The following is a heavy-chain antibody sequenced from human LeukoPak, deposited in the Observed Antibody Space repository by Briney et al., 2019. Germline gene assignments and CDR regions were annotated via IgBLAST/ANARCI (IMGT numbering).Heavy chain of an antibody. CDR3: ARDSSGDYRPFDY. D-gene: IGHD3-22*01. Sequence: GGSLTLSCAASGFIFSGYAVSGLRQAPEGGVEWVSSSSVGGGSTYYAESVKGQVTISRDNYKNTLYLQMNSLRDEDTAVYYCARDSSGDYRPFDYWGQGTLVTVSS. CDR1: GFIFSGYA. V-gene: IGHV3-23*01. CDR2: SSVGGGST. J-gene: IGHJ4*02.